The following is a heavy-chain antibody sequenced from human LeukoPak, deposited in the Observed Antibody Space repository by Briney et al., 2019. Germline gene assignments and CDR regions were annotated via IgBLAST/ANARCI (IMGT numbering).Heavy chain of an antibody. V-gene: IGHV3-15*01. CDR3: TSEHTSYYDFWSGYYDY. CDR1: GFTFSNAW. D-gene: IGHD3-3*01. J-gene: IGHJ4*02. CDR2: IKSNTDGGTT. Sequence: GGSLRLSCAASGFTFSNAWMCWVRQAPGKGLEWVGRIKSNTDGGTTGYAAPVKGRFTISRDDSKNTLYLQMNSLKTEDTAVYYCTSEHTSYYDFWSGYYDYWGQGTLVTVSS.